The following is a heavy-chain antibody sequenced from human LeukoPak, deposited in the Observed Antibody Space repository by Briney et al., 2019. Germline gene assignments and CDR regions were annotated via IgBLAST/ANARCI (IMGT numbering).Heavy chain of an antibody. J-gene: IGHJ1*01. V-gene: IGHV3-23*01. Sequence: GGSLRLSCAASGFTFSSYAMSWVRQAPGKGLEWVSAISGSGGSTYYADSVKGRFTISRDNSKHTLYLQMNSPRAEDTDVYYCAKEAGPGIAVAGTRYFQHWGQGTPVTVSS. CDR1: GFTFSSYA. D-gene: IGHD6-19*01. CDR2: ISGSGGST. CDR3: AKEAGPGIAVAGTRYFQH.